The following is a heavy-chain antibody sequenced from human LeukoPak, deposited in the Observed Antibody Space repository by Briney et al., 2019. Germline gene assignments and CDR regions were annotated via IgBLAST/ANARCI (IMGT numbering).Heavy chain of an antibody. CDR1: GYSISSGYY. J-gene: IGHJ4*02. CDR3: ARDRGVAVAGPPGY. CDR2: IFHSGST. D-gene: IGHD6-19*01. V-gene: IGHV4-38-2*02. Sequence: SETLSLTCAVSGYSISSGYYWGRIRQPPGKGLEWVGSIFHSGSTYYNPSLKSRVTISVDTSKNRFSLKLSSVTAADTAVYYCARDRGVAVAGPPGYWGQGTLVTVSS.